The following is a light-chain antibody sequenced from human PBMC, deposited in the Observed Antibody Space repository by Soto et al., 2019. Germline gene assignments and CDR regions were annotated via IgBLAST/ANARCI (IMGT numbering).Light chain of an antibody. Sequence: QPVLTQPPSASGTPGQRVIISCSGRSSNIGSNYVYWFQHLPGTAPKLLIYANDQRPSGVPDRFSGSKSGTSASLAISGLRSEDEADYYCAAWDDSLGGSGVFGGGTKLTVL. CDR3: AAWDDSLGGSGV. CDR1: SSNIGSNY. J-gene: IGLJ3*02. CDR2: AND. V-gene: IGLV1-47*02.